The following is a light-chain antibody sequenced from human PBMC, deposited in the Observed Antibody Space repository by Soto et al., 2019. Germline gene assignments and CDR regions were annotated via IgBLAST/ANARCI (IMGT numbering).Light chain of an antibody. CDR2: DAS. J-gene: IGKJ5*01. CDR3: QQRSNWPSIT. CDR1: QSVSSY. V-gene: IGKV3-11*01. Sequence: EVVLKQSPGTLSLSPGERATLSCRASQSVSSYLAWYQQKPGQAPRLLIYDASNRATGIPARFSGSGSGTDFTLTISSLEPEDFAVYYCQQRSNWPSITFGQGTRLENK.